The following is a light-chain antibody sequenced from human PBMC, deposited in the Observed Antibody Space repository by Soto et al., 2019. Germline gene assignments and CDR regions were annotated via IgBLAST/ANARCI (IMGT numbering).Light chain of an antibody. Sequence: EIVLTQSPATLSLSPGDRATLSCRASQSVSSHLAWYQQKPGQAPRLLLYNASNRATGIPARFSGSGSGTVFTLAISSLEPEDFAVYCCQHRGNWPPTFGQGTKVEIK. J-gene: IGKJ1*01. CDR1: QSVSSH. CDR3: QHRGNWPPT. V-gene: IGKV3-11*01. CDR2: NAS.